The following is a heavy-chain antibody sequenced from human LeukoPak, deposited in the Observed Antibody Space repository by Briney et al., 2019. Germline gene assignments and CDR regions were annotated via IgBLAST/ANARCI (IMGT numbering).Heavy chain of an antibody. J-gene: IGHJ6*03. Sequence: EASVKVSCKASGYTFTGYYMRWVRQAPGQGLEWMGWINPSSGGTNYAQKFQGRVTMTRDTSISTAYMELSRLRSDDTAVCYCARGRGRYCSSTSCETYYYYMDVWGKGTTVTVSS. V-gene: IGHV1-2*02. CDR1: GYTFTGYY. CDR3: ARGRGRYCSSTSCETYYYYMDV. D-gene: IGHD2-2*01. CDR2: INPSSGGT.